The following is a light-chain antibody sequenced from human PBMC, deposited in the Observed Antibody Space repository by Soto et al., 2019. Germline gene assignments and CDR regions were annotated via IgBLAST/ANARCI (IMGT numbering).Light chain of an antibody. CDR2: KAS. CDR3: HQYNSYPFV. Sequence: DVQMTQSPSTLSASVGDRVTITCRTSQTINDWLAWYQQKPGKAPSLLIYKASTLESGVPLRFSGSGSGTEFTLTISNLQPDDFATFYCHQYNSYPFVFGPGTKVDIK. CDR1: QTINDW. V-gene: IGKV1-5*03. J-gene: IGKJ3*01.